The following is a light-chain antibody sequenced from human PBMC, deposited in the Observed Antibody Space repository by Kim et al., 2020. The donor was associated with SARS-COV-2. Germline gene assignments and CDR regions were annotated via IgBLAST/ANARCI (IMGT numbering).Light chain of an antibody. CDR3: QAWDSSTGV. J-gene: IGLJ2*01. CDR2: QDS. Sequence: EYRAQTASITCSGDKVGDKYACWYQQKPGQSPVLVIYQDSKRPSGIPERFSGSNSGNTATLTISGTQAMDEADYYCQAWDSSTGVFGGGTQLTVL. CDR1: KVGDKY. V-gene: IGLV3-1*01.